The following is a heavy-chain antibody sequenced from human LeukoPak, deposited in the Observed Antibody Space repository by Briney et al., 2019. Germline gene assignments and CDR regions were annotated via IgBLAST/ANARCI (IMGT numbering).Heavy chain of an antibody. D-gene: IGHD6-19*01. CDR1: GGSISSGDYY. J-gene: IGHJ4*02. Sequence: SETLSLTWTVSGGSISSGDYYWSWIRQPPGKGLEWIGYIYYSGSTYYNPSLKSRVTISVDTSKNQFSLKLSSVTAADTAVYYCARVKAVAAHFNYWGQGTLVTVSS. CDR3: ARVKAVAAHFNY. V-gene: IGHV4-30-4*08. CDR2: IYYSGST.